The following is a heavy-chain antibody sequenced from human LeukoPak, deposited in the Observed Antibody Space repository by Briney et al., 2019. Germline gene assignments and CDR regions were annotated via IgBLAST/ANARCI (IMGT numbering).Heavy chain of an antibody. CDR2: INHSGST. D-gene: IGHD6-6*01. CDR1: GGSFSGYY. CDR3: AGAVRTGYSSSGGKYIWCDP. V-gene: IGHV4-34*01. Sequence: SETLSLTCAVYGGSFSGYYSRCIRQPPGKGLEWIAEINHSGSTNYNSSLKGRVTISVDTSKNQFSLKQSSVTAADTAVYYCAGAVRTGYSSSGGKYIWCDPWGEGTLVTVSS. J-gene: IGHJ5*02.